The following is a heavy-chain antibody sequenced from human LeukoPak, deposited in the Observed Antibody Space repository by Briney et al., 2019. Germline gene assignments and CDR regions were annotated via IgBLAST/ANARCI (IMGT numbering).Heavy chain of an antibody. D-gene: IGHD3-16*01. J-gene: IGHJ4*02. Sequence: SETLSLTCAVYGGSFSGYYWSWIRQPPGKGLGWIGEINHSGSTNYNPSLKTRVSISGDTSKNQFSLKMAFVTAADTAFYYCASHVESLGAGFPFDHWGQGTLVTVSS. CDR3: ASHVESLGAGFPFDH. V-gene: IGHV4-34*01. CDR2: INHSGST. CDR1: GGSFSGYY.